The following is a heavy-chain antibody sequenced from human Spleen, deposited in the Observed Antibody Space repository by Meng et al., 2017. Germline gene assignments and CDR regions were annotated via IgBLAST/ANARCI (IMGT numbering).Heavy chain of an antibody. D-gene: IGHD4-11*01. V-gene: IGHV4-34*01. CDR1: GGSFSDYY. CDR2: INHSGST. J-gene: IGHJ4*02. Sequence: SETLSLTCVVSGGSFSDYYWSWIRQPPGKGLGWIGAINHSGSTNYNPSLESRATISVDTSQNNLSLKLSSVTAADSAVYYCARGPTTMAHDFDYWGQGTLVTVSS. CDR3: ARGPTTMAHDFDY.